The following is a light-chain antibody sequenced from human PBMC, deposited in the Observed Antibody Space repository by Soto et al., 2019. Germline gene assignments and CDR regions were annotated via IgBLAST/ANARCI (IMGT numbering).Light chain of an antibody. J-gene: IGKJ3*01. Sequence: ILLTHSPGTLFLSPGERATLSCRASQKISSSYLAWYQQTPVHAPGLLIYGASRMATGIPYRVRGSGSGTDFTLTISRLEPEDFTMYYCQQYSIFTTTFGSGTKVHIK. CDR1: QKISSSY. CDR3: QQYSIFTTT. CDR2: GAS. V-gene: IGKV3-20*01.